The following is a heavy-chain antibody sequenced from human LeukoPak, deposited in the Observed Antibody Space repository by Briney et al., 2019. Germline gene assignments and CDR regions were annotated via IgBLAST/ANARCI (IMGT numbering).Heavy chain of an antibody. CDR2: INPNSGGT. CDR3: ARDIVVVPAASDY. J-gene: IGHJ4*02. D-gene: IGHD2-2*01. CDR1: GYTFTGYY. Sequence: GASVKVSCKASGYTFTGYYMHWVRQAPGQGLGWLGWINPNSGGTNYAQKFQGRVTMTRDTSISTAYMELSRLRSDDTAVYYCARDIVVVPAASDYWGQGTLVTVSS. V-gene: IGHV1-2*02.